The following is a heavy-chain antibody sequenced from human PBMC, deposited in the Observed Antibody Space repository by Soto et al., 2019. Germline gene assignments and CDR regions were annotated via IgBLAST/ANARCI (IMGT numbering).Heavy chain of an antibody. CDR2: MNPNSGNT. D-gene: IGHD6-13*01. V-gene: IGHV1-8*01. J-gene: IGHJ4*02. CDR1: GYTFTSYD. CDR3: ARFITYCSSWDYFDY. Sequence: QVQLVQSGAEVKKPGASVKVSCKASGYTFTSYDINWVRQATGQGLEWMGWMNPNSGNTGYAQKFQGRVTMTRNTPISTPYMLLRILRSEYLAVYYCARFITYCSSWDYFDYWGQGTLVTVSS.